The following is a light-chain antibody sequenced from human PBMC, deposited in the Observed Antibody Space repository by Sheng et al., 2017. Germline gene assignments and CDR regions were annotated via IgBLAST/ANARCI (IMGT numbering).Light chain of an antibody. CDR1: SSNIGANFD. Sequence: QLVLTQPPSVSGAPGQRVTISCTGSSSNIGANFDVHWYQHLPGTAPKLLIFGNVNRPSGVPDRFSGSKSGTSASLAITGLQAEDEADYYCQSYDSSLSGWVFGGGTTLTVL. V-gene: IGLV1-40*01. J-gene: IGLJ3*02. CDR3: QSYDSSLSGWV. CDR2: GNV.